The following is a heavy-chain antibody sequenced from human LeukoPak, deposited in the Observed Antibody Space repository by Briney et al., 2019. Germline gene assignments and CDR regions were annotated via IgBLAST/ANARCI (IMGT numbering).Heavy chain of an antibody. CDR1: GGSISSYY. V-gene: IGHV4-4*07. CDR3: ARDSPQWLAPAAAFDI. J-gene: IGHJ3*02. D-gene: IGHD6-19*01. CDR2: IYTSRST. Sequence: PSETLSLTCTVSGGSISSYYWIWIRQPAGKGLEWIGRIYTSRSTNYNPSLKSRLTMSVDTPKNQFSLKLSSVTAADTAVSSCARDSPQWLAPAAAFDIWGQGTMVTVSS.